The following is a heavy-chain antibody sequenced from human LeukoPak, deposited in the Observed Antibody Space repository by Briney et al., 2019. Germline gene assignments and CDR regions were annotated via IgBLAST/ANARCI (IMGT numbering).Heavy chain of an antibody. CDR1: GFTFSSYA. CDR2: ISYDGSNK. Sequence: GRSLRLSCAASGFTFSSYAMHWVRQAPGKGLEWVAVISYDGSNKKYADSVKGRFTISRVNSQKTLCLQMNSLRAEDAAVYYCARGAARMVEMGTMISFEYWGQGTLVTVSS. J-gene: IGHJ4*02. D-gene: IGHD5-24*01. V-gene: IGHV3-30*04. CDR3: ARGAARMVEMGTMISFEY.